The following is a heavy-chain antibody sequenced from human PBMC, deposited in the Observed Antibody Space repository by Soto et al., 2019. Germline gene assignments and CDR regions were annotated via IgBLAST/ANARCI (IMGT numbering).Heavy chain of an antibody. Sequence: QVQLVQSGAEVKKPGSSVKVSCKASGGTFSSYTISWVRQAPGQGLEWMGRIIPILGIANYAQKFQGRVTITADKSTSTAYMELSSLRSEHTAVYYCARQPVDYYYGMDVWGQGTTVTVSS. V-gene: IGHV1-69*02. CDR2: IIPILGIA. J-gene: IGHJ6*02. D-gene: IGHD2-21*01. CDR3: ARQPVDYYYGMDV. CDR1: GGTFSSYT.